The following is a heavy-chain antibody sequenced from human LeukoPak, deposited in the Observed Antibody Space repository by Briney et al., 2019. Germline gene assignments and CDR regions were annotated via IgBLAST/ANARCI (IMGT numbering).Heavy chain of an antibody. CDR3: ARGVVGATTGWYFDL. D-gene: IGHD1-26*01. J-gene: IGHJ2*01. CDR1: GFSFSGYG. Sequence: GGSLRLSCAASGFSFSGYGMHWVRQAPGKGLEWVAVIWSDESNKYYADSVKGRFTISRDNFKNTLYLHMNRLRAEDTTVYYCARGVVGATTGWYFDLWGRGTLVTVSS. V-gene: IGHV3-33*01. CDR2: IWSDESNK.